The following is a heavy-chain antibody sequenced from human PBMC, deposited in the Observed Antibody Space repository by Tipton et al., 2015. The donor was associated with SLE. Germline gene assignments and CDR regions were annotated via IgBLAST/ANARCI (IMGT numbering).Heavy chain of an antibody. CDR2: TYYRSKWYS. D-gene: IGHD5-12*01. CDR1: GDSVSSNSAA. J-gene: IGHJ6*03. V-gene: IGHV6-1*01. CDR3: ARGILTTIDFRGYYYYIDV. Sequence: GLVKPSQTLSLTCAISGDSVSSNSAAWNWIRQSPSRGLEWLGRTYYRSKWYSDYAVSVKGRVNINPDTSKNQFSLQLTSVTPEDTAVYYCARGILTTIDFRGYYYYIDVWGKGTTVTVSS.